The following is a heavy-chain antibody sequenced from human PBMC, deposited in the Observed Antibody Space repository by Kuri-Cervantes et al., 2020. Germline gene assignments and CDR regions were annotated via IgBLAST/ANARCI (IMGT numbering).Heavy chain of an antibody. J-gene: IGHJ3*02. CDR2: IYPGDSDT. Sequence: GESLKISCKGSGYSFTSYWIGWVRQMPGKGLEWMGIIYPGDSDTRYSPSFQGQVTISADKSISTAYLQWSSLKASDTAMYYCARGIVVVPAAPHDAFDIWGQGTMVTVSS. CDR1: GYSFTSYW. CDR3: ARGIVVVPAAPHDAFDI. V-gene: IGHV5-51*01. D-gene: IGHD2-2*01.